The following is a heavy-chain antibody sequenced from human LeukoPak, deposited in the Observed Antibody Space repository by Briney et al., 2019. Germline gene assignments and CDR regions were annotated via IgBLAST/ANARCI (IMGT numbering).Heavy chain of an antibody. D-gene: IGHD3-10*01. J-gene: IGHJ6*03. CDR1: GGSISSYY. CDR3: ARDKGVRGVISYYYYMDV. Sequence: PSETLSLTCTVSGGSISSYYWSWIRQPAGKGLEWIGRIYTSGSTNYSPSLKSRVTMSVDTSKNQFSLKLSSVTAADTAVYYCARDKGVRGVISYYYYMDVWGKGTTVTVSS. V-gene: IGHV4-4*07. CDR2: IYTSGST.